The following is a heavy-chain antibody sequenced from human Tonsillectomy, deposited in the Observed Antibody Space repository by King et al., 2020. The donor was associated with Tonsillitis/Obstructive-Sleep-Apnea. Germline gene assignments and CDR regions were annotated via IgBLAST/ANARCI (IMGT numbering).Heavy chain of an antibody. Sequence: QLVQSGGGLVKPGGSLRLSCAASGFTVSDYDMSWIRQAPGKGLEWVSYISSSSSYTKDADSLKGRFTISRDNAKNSLYLKMNSLRAEDTAVYYCARVPGRAFDIWGQGTMVTVSS. CDR3: ARVPGRAFDI. J-gene: IGHJ3*02. CDR1: GFTVSDYD. CDR2: ISSSSSYT. V-gene: IGHV3-11*05.